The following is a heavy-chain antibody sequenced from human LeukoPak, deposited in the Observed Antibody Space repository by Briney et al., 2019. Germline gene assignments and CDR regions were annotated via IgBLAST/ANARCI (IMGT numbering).Heavy chain of an antibody. D-gene: IGHD6-19*01. V-gene: IGHV1-69*05. CDR2: IIPIFGTA. J-gene: IGHJ4*02. Sequence: SVKVSCKASGGTFSSYAISWVRQAPGQGLEWMGRIIPIFGTANYAQKFQGRVTITTDESTSTAYMELSSLRSEDTAVYYCATGSYSSGWYGLGWGQGTLVTVSS. CDR3: ATGSYSSGWYGLG. CDR1: GGTFSSYA.